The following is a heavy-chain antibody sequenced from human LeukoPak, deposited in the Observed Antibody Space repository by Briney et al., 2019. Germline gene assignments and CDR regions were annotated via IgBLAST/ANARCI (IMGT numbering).Heavy chain of an antibody. V-gene: IGHV4-34*01. CDR1: GGSLSGYY. J-gene: IGHJ4*02. CDR2: INHSGST. Sequence: PSETLSLTCPVYGGSLSGYYWSWIRQPPGKGLEWIGEINHSGSTNYNPSLKSRVTISVDTSKNQFSLKLSSVTAVDTAVYYCARGNSDPHYYDSSGQLAPDWGQGTLVTVSS. CDR3: ARGNSDPHYYDSSGQLAPD. D-gene: IGHD3-22*01.